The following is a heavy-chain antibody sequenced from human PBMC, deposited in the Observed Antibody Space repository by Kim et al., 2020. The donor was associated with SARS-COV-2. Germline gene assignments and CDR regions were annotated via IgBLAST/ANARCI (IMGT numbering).Heavy chain of an antibody. J-gene: IGHJ3*02. CDR2: ISGSGGGT. CDR1: GFTFSSYA. V-gene: IGHV3-23*01. D-gene: IGHD1-26*01. Sequence: GGSLRLSCAASGFTFSSYAMSWVRQAPGKGLEWVSAISGSGGGTYYADSVKGRFTISRDNSKNTLYLQMNSLRAEDTAVYYCAKVIVGATLRGAFDIWGQGTMVTVSS. CDR3: AKVIVGATLRGAFDI.